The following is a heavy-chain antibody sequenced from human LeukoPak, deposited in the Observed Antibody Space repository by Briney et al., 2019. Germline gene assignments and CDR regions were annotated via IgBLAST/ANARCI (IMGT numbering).Heavy chain of an antibody. D-gene: IGHD2-21*01. Sequence: PSETLSLTCTVSGGSISSGSYYWSWIRQPAGKGLEWIGRIYTSGRTNYNPSLKSRVTISVDTSTNQFSLKLSSVTAADTAVYYCASLLIPNYYYYYMDVWGKGTTVTVSS. CDR2: IYTSGRT. CDR3: ASLLIPNYYYYYMDV. V-gene: IGHV4-61*02. CDR1: GGSISSGSYY. J-gene: IGHJ6*03.